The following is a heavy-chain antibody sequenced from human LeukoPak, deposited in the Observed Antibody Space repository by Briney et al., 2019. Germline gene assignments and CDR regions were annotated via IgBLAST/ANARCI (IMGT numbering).Heavy chain of an antibody. CDR1: GGSIRSYY. CDR3: ARDAYYDSSGYTSGFDY. Sequence: SETLSLTCTVSGGSIRSYYWSWIRQPAGKGLEWIGRIYTSGSTNYNPSLKSRVTMSVDTSKNQFSLKLSSVTAADTAVYYCARDAYYDSSGYTSGFDYWGQGTLVTVSS. CDR2: IYTSGST. J-gene: IGHJ4*02. D-gene: IGHD3-22*01. V-gene: IGHV4-4*07.